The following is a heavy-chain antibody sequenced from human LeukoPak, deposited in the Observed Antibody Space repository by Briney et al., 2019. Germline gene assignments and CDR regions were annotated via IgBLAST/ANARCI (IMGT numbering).Heavy chain of an antibody. V-gene: IGHV3-7*01. CDR1: GFTFGSYW. D-gene: IGHD6-13*01. Sequence: GGSLRLSCAASGFTFGSYWMTWVRQAPGKGLEWVATIKQDGSEKYYVDSVKGRFTISRDDAKNSLYLQMNTLTVKDTAVYYCAREGNSWYYTDYWGQGTLVTVSS. J-gene: IGHJ4*02. CDR3: AREGNSWYYTDY. CDR2: IKQDGSEK.